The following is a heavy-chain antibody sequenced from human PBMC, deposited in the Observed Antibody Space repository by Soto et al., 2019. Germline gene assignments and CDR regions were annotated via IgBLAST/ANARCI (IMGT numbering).Heavy chain of an antibody. D-gene: IGHD3-3*01. CDR2: ISAYNGNT. J-gene: IGHJ4*02. V-gene: IGHV1-18*01. CDR3: ARVVSYYDFWSGFDY. CDR1: GYTFTSYG. Sequence: QVQLVQSGAEVKKPGASVKVSCKASGYTFTSYGISWVRQAPGQGLEWMGWISAYNGNTNYAQKLQGRVTMTTDTSTSTAYMELRSLSSDDTAVYYCARVVSYYDFWSGFDYWGQGTLVTVSS.